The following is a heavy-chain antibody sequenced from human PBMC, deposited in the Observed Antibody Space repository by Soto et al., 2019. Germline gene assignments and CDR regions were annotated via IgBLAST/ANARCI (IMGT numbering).Heavy chain of an antibody. Sequence: SETLSLTCAVYGGSFSAYYWSWIRQPPGKGLEFIGEINHSGATNYNPSLKSRLTISVDTSKNHFSLKLSSVTAADTAVYYCARSMTTVVTLDYWGQGTLVTVSS. D-gene: IGHD4-17*01. J-gene: IGHJ4*02. CDR1: GGSFSAYY. CDR2: INHSGAT. CDR3: ARSMTTVVTLDY. V-gene: IGHV4-34*01.